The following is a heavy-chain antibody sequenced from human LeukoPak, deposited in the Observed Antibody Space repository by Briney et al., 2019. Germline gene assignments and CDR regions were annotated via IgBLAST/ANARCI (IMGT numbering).Heavy chain of an antibody. CDR1: GGSISSYY. J-gene: IGHJ4*02. V-gene: IGHV4-59*01. CDR3: ARGSLPDSSGYYPFDY. CDR2: IYYSGST. Sequence: SETLSLTCTVSGGSISSYYWGWIRQPPGKGLEWIGSIYYSGSTNYNPSLKSRVTISVDTSKNQFSLKLSSVTAADTAVYYCARGSLPDSSGYYPFDYWGQGTLVTVSS. D-gene: IGHD3-22*01.